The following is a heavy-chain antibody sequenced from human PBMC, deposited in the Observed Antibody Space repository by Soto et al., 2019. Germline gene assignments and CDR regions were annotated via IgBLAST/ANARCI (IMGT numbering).Heavy chain of an antibody. CDR1: GYTFTSYY. CDR2: INPSGGST. D-gene: IGHD6-13*01. J-gene: IGHJ6*02. CDR3: ARQVPYSSSSHGMDV. Sequence: QVQLVQSGAEVKKPGASVKVSCKASGYTFTSYYMHWVRQAPGQGLEWMGIINPSGGSTSYAQKFQGRVTMTRDTSTSTVYMELRSLRSEDTAVYYWARQVPYSSSSHGMDVWGQGTTVTVSS. V-gene: IGHV1-46*01.